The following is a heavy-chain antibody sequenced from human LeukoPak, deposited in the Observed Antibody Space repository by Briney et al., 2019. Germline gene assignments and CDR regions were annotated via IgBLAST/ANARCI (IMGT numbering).Heavy chain of an antibody. CDR3: THRSYGDYVLAS. J-gene: IGHJ5*02. V-gene: IGHV2-5*01. D-gene: IGHD4-17*01. CDR2: IFWNDDK. Sequence: ASGPTLVNPTQTLTLTCTFSGFSLSTSGVGVGWIRQPPGKALEWLALIFWNDDKRYSPSLKSRLTITKDTSKNQVVLTMTNMDPVDTATYYCTHRSYGDYVLASWGQGTLVTVSS. CDR1: GFSLSTSGVG.